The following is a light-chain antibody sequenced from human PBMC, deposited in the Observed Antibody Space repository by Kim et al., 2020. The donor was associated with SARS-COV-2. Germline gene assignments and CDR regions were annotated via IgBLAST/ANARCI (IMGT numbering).Light chain of an antibody. CDR2: EVS. Sequence: GQSVTISCTGSSSDVGGYKFVSWYQQHPGKAPKLMIYEVSRRPSGVPDRFSGSKSGNTASLTVSGLQAEDEADYYCSSYAGSNTVLFGGGTQLTVL. CDR3: SSYAGSNTVL. CDR1: SSDVGGYKF. J-gene: IGLJ2*01. V-gene: IGLV2-8*01.